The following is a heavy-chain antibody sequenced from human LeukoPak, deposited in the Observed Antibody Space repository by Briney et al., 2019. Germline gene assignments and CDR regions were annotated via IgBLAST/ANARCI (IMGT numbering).Heavy chain of an antibody. Sequence: SETLSLTCTVSGGSINNYYWSWIRQPPGKRLEWIGYVSYSWSSSSNPSLESRVTISVDMSKNQFSLRLSSVTASDTAVYYCARLQGRGDNYLDYWGQGTLVTVSS. CDR2: VSYSWSS. CDR1: GGSINNYY. J-gene: IGHJ4*02. V-gene: IGHV4-59*08. CDR3: ARLQGRGDNYLDY. D-gene: IGHD7-27*01.